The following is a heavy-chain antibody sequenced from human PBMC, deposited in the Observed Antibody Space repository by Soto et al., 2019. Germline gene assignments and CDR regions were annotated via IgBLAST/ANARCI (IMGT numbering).Heavy chain of an antibody. V-gene: IGHV4-4*02. Sequence: SETLSLTCAVSGDSISSSIWWTWVRQPPGKGPEWIGEIYHSGNTNYNPSVKSRVTISVDKSKKQFSLKMTSVTAADTAVYYCARGFYYGSGSYDYGFDYWGQGAQVTVSS. CDR3: ARGFYYGSGSYDYGFDY. J-gene: IGHJ4*02. CDR1: GDSISSSIW. CDR2: IYHSGNT. D-gene: IGHD3-10*01.